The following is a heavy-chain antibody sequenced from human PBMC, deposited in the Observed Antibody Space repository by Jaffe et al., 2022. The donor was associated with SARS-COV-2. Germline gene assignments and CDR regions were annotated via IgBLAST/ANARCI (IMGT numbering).Heavy chain of an antibody. V-gene: IGHV3-23*01. CDR2: ISGSGGST. Sequence: EVQLLESGGGLVQPGGSLRLSCAASGFTFSSYAMSWVRQAPGKGLEWVSAISGSGGSTYYADSVKGRFTISRDNSKNTLYLQMNSLRAEDTAVYYCAKDSLRYSGSLKDLDAFDIWGQGTMVTVSS. J-gene: IGHJ3*02. D-gene: IGHD1-26*01. CDR3: AKDSLRYSGSLKDLDAFDI. CDR1: GFTFSSYA.